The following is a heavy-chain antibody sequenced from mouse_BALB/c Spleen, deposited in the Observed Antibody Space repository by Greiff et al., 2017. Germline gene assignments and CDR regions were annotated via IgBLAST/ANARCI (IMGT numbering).Heavy chain of an antibody. J-gene: IGHJ2*01. CDR2: ISCYNGAT. CDR1: GYSFTGYY. CDR3: ARVGWYYGSSHSFDY. V-gene: IGHV1S34*01. Sequence: LVKTGASVKISCKASGYSFTGYYMHWVKQSHGKSLEWIGYISCYNGATSYNQKFKGKATFTVDTSSSTAYMQFNSLTSEDSAVYYCARVGWYYGSSHSFDYWGQGTTLTVSS. D-gene: IGHD1-1*01.